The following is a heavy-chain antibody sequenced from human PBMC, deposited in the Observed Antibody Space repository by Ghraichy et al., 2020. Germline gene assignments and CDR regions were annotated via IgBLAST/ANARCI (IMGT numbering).Heavy chain of an antibody. CDR3: AKGHWYGDYLLSY. V-gene: IGHV3-30*18. CDR2: ISYDGSNK. Sequence: GGSLRLSCAASGFTFSSYGMHWVRQAPGKGLEWVAVISYDGSNKYYADSVKGRFTISRDNSKNTLYLQMNSLRAEDTAVYYCAKGHWYGDYLLSYWGQGTLVTVSS. CDR1: GFTFSSYG. J-gene: IGHJ4*02. D-gene: IGHD4-17*01.